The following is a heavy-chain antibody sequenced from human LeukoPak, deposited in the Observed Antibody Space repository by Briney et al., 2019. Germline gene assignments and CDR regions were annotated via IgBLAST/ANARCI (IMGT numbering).Heavy chain of an antibody. CDR2: ISSSSSTI. V-gene: IGHV3-48*04. J-gene: IGHJ4*02. D-gene: IGHD4-23*01. Sequence: GGSLRLSCAASGFTFSSYSMNWVRQAPGKGLEWVSYISSSSSTIYYADSVKGRFTISRDNAKNTPYLQMNSLRAEDTAVYYCTRTYGGFDYWGQGTLATVSS. CDR3: TRTYGGFDY. CDR1: GFTFSSYS.